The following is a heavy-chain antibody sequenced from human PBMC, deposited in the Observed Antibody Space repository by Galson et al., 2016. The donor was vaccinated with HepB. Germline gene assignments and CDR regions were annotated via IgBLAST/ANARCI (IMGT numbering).Heavy chain of an antibody. D-gene: IGHD4-17*01. V-gene: IGHV3-23*01. CDR3: AKRTSHDYGALLDY. Sequence: GKGLEWVSTMTDSGGSTYYADSVKGRFTISRDNSKNTLFLQMNSLRVEDTAMYYCAKRTSHDYGALLDYWGQGTLVTVSS. CDR2: MTDSGGST. J-gene: IGHJ4*02.